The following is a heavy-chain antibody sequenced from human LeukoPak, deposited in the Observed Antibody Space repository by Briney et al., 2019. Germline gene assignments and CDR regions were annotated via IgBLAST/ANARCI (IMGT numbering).Heavy chain of an antibody. J-gene: IGHJ4*02. Sequence: SETLSLTCTVSGDSISGSTYYWGWIRQPPGKGLEWIGTIYYSGSTYYSPSLESRVTISIDTSKNQFSLRLNSVTAADTAVYYCARVLPQWLARYYFDCWGQGTLVTVSS. D-gene: IGHD6-19*01. CDR3: ARVLPQWLARYYFDC. CDR1: GDSISGSTYY. V-gene: IGHV4-39*01. CDR2: IYYSGST.